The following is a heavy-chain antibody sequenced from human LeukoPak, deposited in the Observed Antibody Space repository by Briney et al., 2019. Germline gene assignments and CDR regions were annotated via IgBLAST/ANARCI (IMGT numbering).Heavy chain of an antibody. CDR3: ARDNGYCSSTSCSAHYYYYMDV. D-gene: IGHD2-2*01. CDR2: ISAYNGNT. Sequence: ASVKVSFKASGYTFTSYGISWVRQAPGQGLEWMGWISAYNGNTNYAQKLQGRVTMTTDTSTSTAYMELRSLRSDDTAVYYCARDNGYCSSTSCSAHYYYYMDVWGKGTTVTVSS. V-gene: IGHV1-18*01. CDR1: GYTFTSYG. J-gene: IGHJ6*03.